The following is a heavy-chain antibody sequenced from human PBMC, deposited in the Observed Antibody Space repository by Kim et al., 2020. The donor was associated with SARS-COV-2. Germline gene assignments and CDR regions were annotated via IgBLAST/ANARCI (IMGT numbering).Heavy chain of an antibody. V-gene: IGHV3-15*01. CDR1: GFTFSNAW. J-gene: IGHJ6*02. Sequence: GGSLRLSCAASGFTFSNAWMSWVRQAPGKGLEWVGRIKSKTDGGTTDYAAPVKGRFTISRDDSKNTLYLQMNSLKTEDTAVYYCTTGGIAAAGPAYYYYYGMDVWGQGTTVTVSS. D-gene: IGHD6-13*01. CDR3: TTGGIAAAGPAYYYYYGMDV. CDR2: IKSKTDGGTT.